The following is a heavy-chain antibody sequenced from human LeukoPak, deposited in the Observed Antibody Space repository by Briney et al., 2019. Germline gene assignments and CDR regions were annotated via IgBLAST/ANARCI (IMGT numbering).Heavy chain of an antibody. V-gene: IGHV4-30-4*01. Sequence: SETLSLTCTVSGGSISSGDYYWSWIRQPPGKGLEWIGYIYYSGSTYYNPSLKSRVTISVDTSKNQFSLKLSSATAADTAVYYCARAMGMATPDSDAFDIWGQGTMVTVSS. CDR3: ARAMGMATPDSDAFDI. J-gene: IGHJ3*02. D-gene: IGHD5-24*01. CDR2: IYYSGST. CDR1: GGSISSGDYY.